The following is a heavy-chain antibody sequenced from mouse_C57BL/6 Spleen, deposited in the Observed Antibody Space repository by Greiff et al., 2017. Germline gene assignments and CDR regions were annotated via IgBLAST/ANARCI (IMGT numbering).Heavy chain of an antibody. Sequence: EVKLQESGGGLVKPGGSLKLSCAASGFTFSSYAMSWVRQTPEKRLEWVATISDGGSYTYYPDNVKGRFTISRDNAKNNLYLQMSHLKSEDTAMYYCARDRGLSSFDYWGQGTTLTVSS. CDR1: GFTFSSYA. CDR3: ARDRGLSSFDY. CDR2: ISDGGSYT. V-gene: IGHV5-4*01. J-gene: IGHJ2*01. D-gene: IGHD2-2*01.